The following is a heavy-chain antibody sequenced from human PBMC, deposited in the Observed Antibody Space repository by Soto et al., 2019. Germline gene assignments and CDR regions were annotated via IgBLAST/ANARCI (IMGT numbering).Heavy chain of an antibody. CDR1: GFTFGDYA. CDR2: IRSKAYGGTT. V-gene: IGHV3-49*04. D-gene: IGHD3-10*01. CDR3: TRGQRITMVRGIDY. Sequence: GGSLRLSCTASGFTFGDYAMSWVRQAPGKGLEWVGFIRSKAYGGTTEYAASVKGRFTISRDDSKSIAYLQMNSLKTEDTAVYYCTRGQRITMVRGIDYWGQGTLVTVSS. J-gene: IGHJ4*02.